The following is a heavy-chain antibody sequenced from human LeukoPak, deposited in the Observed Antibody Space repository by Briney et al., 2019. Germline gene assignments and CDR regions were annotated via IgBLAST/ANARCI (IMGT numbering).Heavy chain of an antibody. CDR3: ARVRGYYDSSGYDY. V-gene: IGHV4-59*01. D-gene: IGHD3-22*01. CDR1: GGSISNYY. CDR2: IYYSGST. J-gene: IGHJ4*02. Sequence: PSETLSLTCTVLGGSISNYYWSWIRQPPGKGLEWIGYIYYSGSTNYNPALKSRVTISEDTSKNQISLKLSSVTAADTAVYYCARVRGYYDSSGYDYWGQGTLVTVSS.